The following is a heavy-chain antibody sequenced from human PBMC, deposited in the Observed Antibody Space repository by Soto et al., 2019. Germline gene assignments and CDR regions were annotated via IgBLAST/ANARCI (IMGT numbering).Heavy chain of an antibody. Sequence: PSETLSLTCTFSGISVSTSDYDWGWVLQPPGKGLDWIGNIYYSGSTFYNPSLRSRVTLSVDTSKNQFSLRLNSVTVADTAVYFCAGFVVPASRNSDFDYWGQGTLVTVSS. CDR2: IYYSGST. D-gene: IGHD2-15*01. CDR3: AGFVVPASRNSDFDY. V-gene: IGHV4-39*01. CDR1: GISVSTSDYD. J-gene: IGHJ4*02.